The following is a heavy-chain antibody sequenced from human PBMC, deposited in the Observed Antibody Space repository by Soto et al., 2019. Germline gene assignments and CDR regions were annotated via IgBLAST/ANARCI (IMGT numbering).Heavy chain of an antibody. V-gene: IGHV1-69*04. J-gene: IGHJ4*02. Sequence: SVKVSCKASGGTFSSYTITWVRQAPGQGLEWMGRIIPILGIANYAQKFQGRVTITADKSTGTAYIELSSLRSEDTAVYYCARDLGGWPDYWGQGTLVTVSS. CDR1: GGTFSSYT. CDR2: IIPILGIA. D-gene: IGHD2-15*01. CDR3: ARDLGGWPDY.